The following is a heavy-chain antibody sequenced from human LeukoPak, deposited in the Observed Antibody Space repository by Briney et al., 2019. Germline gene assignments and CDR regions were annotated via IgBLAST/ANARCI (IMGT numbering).Heavy chain of an antibody. J-gene: IGHJ4*02. V-gene: IGHV3-21*01. CDR2: ISSSSSYI. Sequence: NPGGSLRLSCAASGFTFSSYSMNWVRQAPGKGLEWVSSISSSSSYIYYADSVKGRFTISRDNAKNSLYLQMNSLRAEDTAVYYCARYVVAAAQEHFDYWGQGTLVTVSS. CDR3: ARYVVAAAQEHFDY. CDR1: GFTFSSYS. D-gene: IGHD6-13*01.